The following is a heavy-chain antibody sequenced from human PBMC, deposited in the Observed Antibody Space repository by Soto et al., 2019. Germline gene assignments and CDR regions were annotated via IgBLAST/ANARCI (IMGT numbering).Heavy chain of an antibody. J-gene: IGHJ4*02. CDR1: GGTFSSYA. V-gene: IGHV1-69*01. Sequence: QVQLVQSGAEVKKPGSSVKVSCKASGGTFSSYAISWVRQAPGQGLEWMGGIIPIFGTANYAQKFQGRVTITADESTSTAYMELSSLRSEDTAVYYCARERFRARNIAVAGTGYFDYWGQGTLVTVSS. CDR3: ARERFRARNIAVAGTGYFDY. D-gene: IGHD6-19*01. CDR2: IIPIFGTA.